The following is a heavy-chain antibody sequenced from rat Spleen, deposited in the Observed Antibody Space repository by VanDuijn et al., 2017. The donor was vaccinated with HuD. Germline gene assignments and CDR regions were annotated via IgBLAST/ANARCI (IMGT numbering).Heavy chain of an antibody. J-gene: IGHJ2*01. V-gene: IGHV2-30*01. Sequence: QVQLKESGPGLVQPSQTLSLTCTVSGFSLTSYHVHWIRLPPGKGLEWMGMIWTGGSTDYNSALMSRLSISRDTSKSKVFLKVNNLQTEDTAMYFCASQYYYDGYYRDYWGQGVMVTVSS. CDR1: GFSLTSYH. D-gene: IGHD1-12*03. CDR2: IWTGGST. CDR3: ASQYYYDGYYRDY.